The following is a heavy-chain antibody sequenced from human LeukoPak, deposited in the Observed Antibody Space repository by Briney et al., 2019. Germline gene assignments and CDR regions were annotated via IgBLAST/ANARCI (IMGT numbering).Heavy chain of an antibody. CDR1: GGSISGYY. V-gene: IGHV4-59*08. D-gene: IGHD2-2*01. CDR2: IYYSGST. CDR3: ARTLHCSSTSCRGYYYYYYMDV. J-gene: IGHJ6*03. Sequence: SETLSLTCTVSGGSISGYYWSWIRQPPGKGLEWIGYIYYSGSTNYNPSLKSRVTISVDTSKNQFSLKLSSVTAADTAVYYCARTLHCSSTSCRGYYYYYYMDVWGKGTTVTVSS.